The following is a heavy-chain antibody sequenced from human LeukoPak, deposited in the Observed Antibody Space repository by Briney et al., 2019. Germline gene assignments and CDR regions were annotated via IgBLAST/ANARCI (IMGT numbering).Heavy chain of an antibody. V-gene: IGHV4-39*07. CDR3: ARGELGYCSSTSCYRLDP. D-gene: IGHD2-2*02. J-gene: IGHJ5*02. CDR2: IYYSGST. CDR1: GGSISSSSYY. Sequence: SETLSLTCTVSGGSISSSSYYWGWIRQPPGKGLEWIGSIYYSGSTYYNPSLKSRVTMSVDTSKNQFSLKLSSVTAADTAVYYCARGELGYCSSTSCYRLDPWGQGTLVTVSS.